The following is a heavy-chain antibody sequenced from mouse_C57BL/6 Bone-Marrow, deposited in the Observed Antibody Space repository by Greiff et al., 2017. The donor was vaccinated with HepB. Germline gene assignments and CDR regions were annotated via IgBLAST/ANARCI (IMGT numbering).Heavy chain of an antibody. J-gene: IGHJ2*01. V-gene: IGHV1-42*01. D-gene: IGHD1-1*01. CDR3: ARNYYGPLYYFDY. CDR2: INPRTGGT. CDR1: GYSFTGYY. Sequence: VQLQESGPELVKPGASVKISCKASGYSFTGYYMNWVKQSPEKSLEWIGEINPRTGGTTYNQKFKAKATLTVDKSSSTAYMQLKSLTSEDSAVYYCARNYYGPLYYFDYWGQGTTLTVSS.